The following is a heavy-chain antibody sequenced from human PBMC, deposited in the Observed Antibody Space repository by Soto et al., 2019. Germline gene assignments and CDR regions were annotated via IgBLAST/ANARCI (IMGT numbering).Heavy chain of an antibody. CDR1: GGFISSYY. CDR2: IYYGTT. Sequence: QVQLQESGPGLVKPSETLSLTCTVSGGFISSYYWSWIRQPPGKGLECIGYIYYGTTNYNPSLKSRVTISVDTSKDQFSLRLSSVTAADTAVYFCARGSYDSSTYYYEPFDSWGQGTLVTVSS. CDR3: ARGSYDSSTYYYEPFDS. J-gene: IGHJ4*02. V-gene: IGHV4-59*13. D-gene: IGHD3-22*01.